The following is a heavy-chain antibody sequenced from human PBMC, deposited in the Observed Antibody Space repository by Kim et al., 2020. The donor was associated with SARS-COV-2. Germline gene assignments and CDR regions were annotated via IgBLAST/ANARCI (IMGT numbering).Heavy chain of an antibody. J-gene: IGHJ4*02. CDR1: GFTFSNAW. V-gene: IGHV3-15*01. D-gene: IGHD3-16*01. Sequence: GGSLRLSCAASGFTFSNAWMSWVRQAPGKGLEWVGLIKSKTDGWKTEYAAPVKGRFTISRDYSKNTLHMHMNSLKTEDTAVYYCATRWGYWGQGTLVTVSS. CDR3: ATRWGY. CDR2: IKSKTDGWKT.